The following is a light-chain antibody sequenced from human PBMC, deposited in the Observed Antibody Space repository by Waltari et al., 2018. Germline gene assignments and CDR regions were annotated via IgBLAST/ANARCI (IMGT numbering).Light chain of an antibody. J-gene: IGKJ2*01. Sequence: DIQMTQSPSSLSASVGDRVTITCRASQSISSYLNWYQQKPGKAPKLLIYAASSLQRGVPTKFMGSGYGTNFTHTISSLQPEEFATYYCQQSYSTPPYTFGQGTKLEIK. CDR2: AAS. CDR1: QSISSY. CDR3: QQSYSTPPYT. V-gene: IGKV1-39*01.